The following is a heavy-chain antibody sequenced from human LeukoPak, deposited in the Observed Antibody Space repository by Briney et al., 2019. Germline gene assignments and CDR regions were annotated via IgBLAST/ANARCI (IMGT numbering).Heavy chain of an antibody. J-gene: IGHJ6*02. CDR2: IYTSGST. CDR1: GGSISSYY. Sequence: SETLSLTCTVSGGSISSYYWSWIRQPAGKGLEWIGRIYTSGSTNYNPSLKSRVTMSVDTSKNQFSLKLSSVTAADTAVYYCARGLKLGYGDFDHGMDVWGQGTTVTVSS. CDR3: ARGLKLGYGDFDHGMDV. D-gene: IGHD4-17*01. V-gene: IGHV4-4*07.